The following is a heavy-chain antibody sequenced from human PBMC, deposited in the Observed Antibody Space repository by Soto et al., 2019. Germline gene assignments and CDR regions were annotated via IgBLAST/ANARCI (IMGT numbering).Heavy chain of an antibody. V-gene: IGHV3-23*01. D-gene: IGHD3-16*01. CDR3: VKDGLFGAHFGH. CDR1: GFTFSFYG. J-gene: IGHJ4*02. CDR2: IDARGGNI. Sequence: EMQLLESGGGLIQPGGSLRLSCEGSGFTFSFYGMSWVRQAPGKGLEWVSVIDARGGNIAYADSVKGRFTISRDNSKATVFLQMNSLTAEDTAVYYCVKDGLFGAHFGHWGRGTLVTVSS.